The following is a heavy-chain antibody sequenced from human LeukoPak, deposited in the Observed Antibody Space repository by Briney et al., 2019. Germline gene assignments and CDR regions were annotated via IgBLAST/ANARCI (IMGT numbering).Heavy chain of an antibody. J-gene: IGHJ4*02. Sequence: PTGGSLRLSCAASGFTFSGYAMPWVRQAPGKGLEWVAVISYDGSNKYYADSVKGRFTISRDNSKNTLYLQMSSLRAEDTAVYYCARRPSLDYWGQGTLVTVSS. CDR3: ARRPSLDY. CDR1: GFTFSGYA. V-gene: IGHV3-30-3*01. CDR2: ISYDGSNK.